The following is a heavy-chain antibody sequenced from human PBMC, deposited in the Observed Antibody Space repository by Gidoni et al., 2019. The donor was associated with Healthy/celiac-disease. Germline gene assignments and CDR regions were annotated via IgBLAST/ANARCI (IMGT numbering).Heavy chain of an antibody. CDR2: IYHSGST. D-gene: IGHD3-10*01. J-gene: IGHJ4*02. Sequence: QVQLQESGPGRVKPSETLSLTCAGSGYSISSGYYWGWIRQPPGKGLEWIGSIYHSGSTYYNPSLKSRVTISVDTSKNQFSLKLSSVTAADTAVYYCARDVTMVRGVDFDYWGQGTLVTVSS. V-gene: IGHV4-38-2*02. CDR3: ARDVTMVRGVDFDY. CDR1: GYSISSGYY.